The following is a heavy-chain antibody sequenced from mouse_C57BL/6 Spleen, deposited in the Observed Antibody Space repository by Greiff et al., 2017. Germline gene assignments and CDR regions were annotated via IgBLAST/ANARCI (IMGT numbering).Heavy chain of an antibody. CDR3: ARWTGCYYNSYFDY. CDR2: IYPGSGST. D-gene: IGHD2-3*01. Sequence: QVQLKQPGAELVKPGASVKMSCKASGYTFTSYWITWVKQRPGQGLEWIGDIYPGSGSTNYNEKFKSKATLTVDTSSSTAYMQLSSLTSEDSAVYYCARWTGCYYNSYFDYWGQGTTLTVSS. V-gene: IGHV1-55*01. J-gene: IGHJ2*01. CDR1: GYTFTSYW.